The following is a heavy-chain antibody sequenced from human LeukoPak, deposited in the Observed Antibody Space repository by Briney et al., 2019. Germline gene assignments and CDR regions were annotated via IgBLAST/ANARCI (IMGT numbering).Heavy chain of an antibody. Sequence: ASVKVSCKASGYTFTGYYMHWVRQATGQGLEWMGWVSPNSANTAYAQKFQGRVTMTRNTSISTAYMELSSLRSEDTAVYYCAIKLSSGGYWGQGTLVTVSS. CDR1: GYTFTGYY. J-gene: IGHJ4*02. D-gene: IGHD3-22*01. V-gene: IGHV1-8*02. CDR2: VSPNSANT. CDR3: AIKLSSGGY.